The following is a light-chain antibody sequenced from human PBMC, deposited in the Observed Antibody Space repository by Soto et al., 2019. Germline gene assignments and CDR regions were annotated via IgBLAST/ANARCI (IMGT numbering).Light chain of an antibody. CDR1: QSISNW. V-gene: IGKV1-5*03. CDR2: KAS. Sequence: DIQMTQSPSTLSASVGDRVTITCRASQSISNWLAWYQQKPGKAPKLLIYKASSLESGVPSRFSGSGSGTEFTLTISSLQPDDFATYYRQQLWTFGQGTKVEIK. J-gene: IGKJ1*01. CDR3: QQLWT.